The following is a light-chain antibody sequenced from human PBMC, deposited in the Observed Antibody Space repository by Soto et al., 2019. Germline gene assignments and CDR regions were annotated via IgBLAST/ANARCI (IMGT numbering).Light chain of an antibody. CDR3: QKYNSAPRT. J-gene: IGKJ1*01. CDR1: QGISNY. Sequence: IQITQSPSSLSASVVDRDTVTCRASQGISNYLAWYQQKPGKIPKLLIHTASTLQTGVPSRFSGSGSGTDFTLTISSLQPEDVATYYCQKYNSAPRTFGQGTKVDIK. V-gene: IGKV1-27*01. CDR2: TAS.